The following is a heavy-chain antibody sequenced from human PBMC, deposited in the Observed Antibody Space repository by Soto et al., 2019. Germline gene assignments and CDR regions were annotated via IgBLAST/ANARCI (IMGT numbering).Heavy chain of an antibody. J-gene: IGHJ6*02. CDR1: GDTFSSYS. CDR2: IVPIFGTT. V-gene: IGHV1-69*13. D-gene: IGHD3-10*01. CDR3: AANSLGGGSQGDV. Sequence: SVKVSCKASGDTFSSYSISWVRQAPGQGLEWMGGIVPIFGTTVYAPRLQGRLTITADGPTSTSYMELSGLTFEDTAVYYCAANSLGGGSQGDVWGQGTTVTV.